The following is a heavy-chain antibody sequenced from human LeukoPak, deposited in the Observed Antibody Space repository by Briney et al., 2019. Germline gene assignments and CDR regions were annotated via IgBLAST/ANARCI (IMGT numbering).Heavy chain of an antibody. D-gene: IGHD2-15*01. CDR3: ARARNYCSGGSCYYFDY. Sequence: ASVKVSFKASGYTFTGYYMHWVRQAPGQGLEWMGRINPNSGGTDYAQKFQGGVTMTRDTSISTVHMELTRLKSDDTAVYYCARARNYCSGGSCYYFDYWGQGTLVTVSS. CDR2: INPNSGGT. CDR1: GYTFTGYY. V-gene: IGHV1-2*06. J-gene: IGHJ4*02.